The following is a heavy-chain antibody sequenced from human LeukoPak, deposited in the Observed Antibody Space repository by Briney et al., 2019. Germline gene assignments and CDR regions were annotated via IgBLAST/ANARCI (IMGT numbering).Heavy chain of an antibody. J-gene: IGHJ3*02. CDR1: GFTFSSYA. Sequence: GGSLRLSCAASGFTFSSYAMHWVRQAPGKGLEWVSSISSSSSYIYYADSVKGRFTISRGNAKNSLYLQMNSLRAEDTAVYYCARAGYYPGVFDIWGQGTMVTVS. CDR3: ARAGYYPGVFDI. V-gene: IGHV3-21*01. D-gene: IGHD3-9*01. CDR2: ISSSSSYI.